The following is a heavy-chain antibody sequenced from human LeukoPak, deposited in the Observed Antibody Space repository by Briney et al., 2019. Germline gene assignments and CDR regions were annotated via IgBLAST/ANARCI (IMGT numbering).Heavy chain of an antibody. V-gene: IGHV3-23*01. CDR3: AKDVYSSGWYGRGFDH. CDR2: ISGSGGST. Sequence: GGSLRLSCAASGFTFSSYAMSWVRQAPGKGLEWVSAISGSGGSTYYADSVKGRFTISRDNSKNTLYLQMNSLRAEDTAVYYCAKDVYSSGWYGRGFDHWGQGTLVTVSS. J-gene: IGHJ4*02. CDR1: GFTFSSYA. D-gene: IGHD6-19*01.